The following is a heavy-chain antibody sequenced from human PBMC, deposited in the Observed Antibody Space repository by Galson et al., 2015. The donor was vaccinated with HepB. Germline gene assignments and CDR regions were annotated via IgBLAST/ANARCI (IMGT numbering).Heavy chain of an antibody. D-gene: IGHD1-14*01. CDR2: ISGAGGST. CDR1: GFSFSGYA. J-gene: IGHJ4*02. V-gene: IGHV3-23*01. CDR3: SKTAPGNNPPKYYFDY. Sequence: SLRLSCAASGFSFSGYAMIWVRQAPGKGLEWVSAISGAGGSTYYADSVKGRFTITRDNSTNTLYLQLNSLTADDTAMYYCSKTAPGNNPPKYYFDYWGQGTPVTVSS.